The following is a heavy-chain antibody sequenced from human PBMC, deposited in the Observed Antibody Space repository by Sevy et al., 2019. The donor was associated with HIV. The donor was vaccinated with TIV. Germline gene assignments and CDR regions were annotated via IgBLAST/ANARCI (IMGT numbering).Heavy chain of an antibody. CDR3: TRDAGYSIAWSPSDY. Sequence: GGSLRLSCAASGLTFSSHAMHWVRQAPGKGLEWVAGISSAGSNKYYADSVKGRFTISRDNPKNTLYLQMNSLRPEDTAVYYCTRDAGYSIAWSPSDYWGQGTLVTVSS. V-gene: IGHV3-30-3*01. CDR2: ISSAGSNK. D-gene: IGHD6-19*01. J-gene: IGHJ4*02. CDR1: GLTFSSHA.